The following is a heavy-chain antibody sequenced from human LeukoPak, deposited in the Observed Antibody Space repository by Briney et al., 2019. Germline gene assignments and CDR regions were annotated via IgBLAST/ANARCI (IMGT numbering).Heavy chain of an antibody. CDR3: ARVEGVADYGMDV. V-gene: IGHV1-18*01. Sequence: ASVKVSCKASGYTFTSYGVSWVRQAPGQGLEWMGWISAYNGNTNYAQKLQGRVTMTTDTSTSTAYVELRSLRSDDTAVYYCARVEGVADYGMDVWGQGTTVTVSS. J-gene: IGHJ6*02. CDR1: GYTFTSYG. CDR2: ISAYNGNT. D-gene: IGHD2-15*01.